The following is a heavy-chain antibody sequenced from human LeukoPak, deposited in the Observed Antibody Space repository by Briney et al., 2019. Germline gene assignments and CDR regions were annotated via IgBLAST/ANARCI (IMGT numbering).Heavy chain of an antibody. CDR1: GYSISSGYY. V-gene: IGHV4-38-2*01. CDR3: ARSQGDY. J-gene: IGHJ4*02. Sequence: PSETLSLTCAVSGYSISSGYYWGCIRQPPGKGREWIGSIYQSGSTYYNPSLKRPVTPSVDTSKNQFSLKPSSETAADTAHYYRARSQGDYWGQGTMVTVSS. CDR2: IYQSGST.